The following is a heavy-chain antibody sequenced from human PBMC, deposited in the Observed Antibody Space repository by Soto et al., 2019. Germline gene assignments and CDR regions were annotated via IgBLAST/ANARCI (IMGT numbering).Heavy chain of an antibody. CDR2: ISSSSSYI. CDR3: YHYDFWSGRESDAFDI. Sequence: GGSLRLSCAASGFTFSSYSMNWVRQAPGKGLEWVSSISSSSSYIYYADSVKGRFTISRDNAKNSLYLQMNSLRAEDTAVYYCYHYDFWSGRESDAFDIWGQGTMVTVSS. V-gene: IGHV3-21*01. D-gene: IGHD3-3*01. J-gene: IGHJ3*02. CDR1: GFTFSSYS.